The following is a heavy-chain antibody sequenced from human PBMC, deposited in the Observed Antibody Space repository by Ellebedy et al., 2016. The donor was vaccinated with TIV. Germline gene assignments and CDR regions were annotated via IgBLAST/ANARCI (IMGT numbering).Heavy chain of an antibody. D-gene: IGHD4-17*01. CDR2: IKQDGSEK. CDR1: GGSITSYS. CDR3: ARHTDYALDY. Sequence: PSETLSLTCTVSGGSITSYSWSWIRQPPGKGLECVANIKQDGSEKSYVDSVKGRFTISRDNAKNSLHLQMNGLRAEDTAVYYCARHTDYALDYWGQGALVTVSS. J-gene: IGHJ4*02. V-gene: IGHV3-7*01.